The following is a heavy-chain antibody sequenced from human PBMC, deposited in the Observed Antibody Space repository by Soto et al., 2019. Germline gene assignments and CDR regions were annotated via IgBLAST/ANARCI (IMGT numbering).Heavy chain of an antibody. CDR3: ARARSLPGYYGMDV. D-gene: IGHD3-16*01. V-gene: IGHV4-30-2*01. CDR1: GGSIISGGYS. Sequence: SETLSLTCAVSGGSIISGGYSWSWIRQPPGKGLEWIGYIYHSGSTYYNPSLKSRVTITVDRSKNQFSLKLSSVTAADTAVYYCARARSLPGYYGMDVWGQGTTVTVSS. J-gene: IGHJ6*02. CDR2: IYHSGST.